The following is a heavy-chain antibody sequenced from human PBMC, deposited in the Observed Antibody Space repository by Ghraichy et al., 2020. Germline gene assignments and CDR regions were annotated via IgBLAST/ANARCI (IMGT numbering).Heavy chain of an antibody. V-gene: IGHV3-23*01. CDR3: AKDRSAPLTISRWFGELLGDY. CDR1: GFTFSSYA. Sequence: GGSLRLSCAASGFTFSSYAMSWVRQAPGKGLEWVSAISGSGGSTYYADSVKGRFTISRDNSKNTLYLQMNSLRAEDTAVYYCAKDRSAPLTISRWFGELLGDYWGQGTLVTVSS. CDR2: ISGSGGST. D-gene: IGHD3-10*01. J-gene: IGHJ4*02.